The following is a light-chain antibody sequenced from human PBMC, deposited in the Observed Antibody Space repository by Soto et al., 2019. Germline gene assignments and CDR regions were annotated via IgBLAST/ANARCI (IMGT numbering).Light chain of an antibody. J-gene: IGLJ2*01. CDR2: SNN. Sequence: QSVLTQPPSASGTPGQRVTISCSGSSSNIGTNTVICYQHLPGSAPTILIYSNNQRPSGVPARFSGSKSGTSASLAISWLQPDDEADYYCEAWDGSLNVVLFGGGTKLTVL. CDR1: SSNIGTNT. CDR3: EAWDGSLNVVL. V-gene: IGLV1-44*01.